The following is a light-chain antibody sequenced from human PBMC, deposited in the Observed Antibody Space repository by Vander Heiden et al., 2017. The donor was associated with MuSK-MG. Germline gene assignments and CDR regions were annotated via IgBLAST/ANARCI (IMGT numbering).Light chain of an antibody. CDR3: QQDCNSLT. J-gene: IGKJ2*01. CDR1: QSISNYY. V-gene: IGKV3-20*01. Sequence: IVLTQSPGTLSLSPGERVTLSCRASQSISNYYLAWYQQKPGQAPRLLIYGASSRANGIPDRFSGSGSGTDFTLTSSRLEPEDFAVYYWQQDCNSLTFGQGTKMEIK. CDR2: GAS.